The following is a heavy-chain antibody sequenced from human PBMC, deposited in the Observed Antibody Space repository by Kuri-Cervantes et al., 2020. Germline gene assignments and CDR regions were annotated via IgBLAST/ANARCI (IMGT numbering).Heavy chain of an antibody. D-gene: IGHD6-13*01. V-gene: IGHV3-30-3*01. CDR1: GFTFSSYA. Sequence: GESLKISCVASGFTFSSYAMHWVRQAPGKGLEWVAVISYDGSNKYYADSAKGRFTISRDNAKNSLYLQMNSLRAEDTAVYYCAREQGAAGTVFYYYGMDVWGQGTTVTVSS. CDR3: AREQGAAGTVFYYYGMDV. CDR2: ISYDGSNK. J-gene: IGHJ6*02.